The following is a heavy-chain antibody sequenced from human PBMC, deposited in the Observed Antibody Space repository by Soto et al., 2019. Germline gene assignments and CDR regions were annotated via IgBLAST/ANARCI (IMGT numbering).Heavy chain of an antibody. D-gene: IGHD6-25*01. CDR2: ISTTSSYI. V-gene: IGHV3-21*01. J-gene: IGHJ4*02. CDR1: GFTFSRHS. Sequence: EVQLVESGGGLVEPGGSLRLSCAASGFTFSRHSLNWVRQAPGKGLEWVSSISTTSSYIYYADSVKGRFTISRDNAKNSRYLQMDSLRAEDTAVYYCARDGYRSGFDYWGQGTLVTVSS. CDR3: ARDGYRSGFDY.